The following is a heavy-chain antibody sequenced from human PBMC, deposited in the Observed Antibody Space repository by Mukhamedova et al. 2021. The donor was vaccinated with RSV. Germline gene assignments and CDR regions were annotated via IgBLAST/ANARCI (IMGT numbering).Heavy chain of an antibody. D-gene: IGHD3-10*01. J-gene: IGHJ1*01. V-gene: IGHV3-73*01. CDR3: TRGDYHGSGSYWI. Sequence: GSAMHWVRQASGKGLEWVGRIRSKANSYATAYAASVKGRFTISRDDSKNTAYLQMNSLKTEDTAVSYCTRGDYHGSGSYWIWGQ. CDR1: GSA. CDR2: IRSKANSYAT.